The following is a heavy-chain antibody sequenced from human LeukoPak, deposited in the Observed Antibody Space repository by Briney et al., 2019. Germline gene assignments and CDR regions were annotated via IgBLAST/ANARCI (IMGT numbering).Heavy chain of an antibody. CDR1: GYTFTGYY. Sequence: GASVKVSCKASGYTFTGYYMHWVRQAPGQGLEWMGWINPNSGGTNYAQKFQGRVTMTRDTSISTAYMELSRLRSDDTAVYYCARGRIGIFGVVTPMDVWGQGTTVTVSS. CDR3: ARGRIGIFGVVTPMDV. V-gene: IGHV1-2*02. CDR2: INPNSGGT. D-gene: IGHD3-3*01. J-gene: IGHJ6*02.